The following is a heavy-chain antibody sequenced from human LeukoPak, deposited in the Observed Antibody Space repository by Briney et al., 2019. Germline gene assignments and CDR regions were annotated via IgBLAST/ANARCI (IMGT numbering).Heavy chain of an antibody. J-gene: IGHJ4*02. CDR2: ISSSGST. V-gene: IGHV4-59*01. Sequence: PSETLSLTCTVSGGSISSYYWSWIRQPPGKGLEWIGYISSSGSTNYNPSLKSRVTISVDTSNNQFSLKLSSVTAADTAVYYCARAIGATNIDYWGQGTLVTVSS. D-gene: IGHD1-26*01. CDR1: GGSISSYY. CDR3: ARAIGATNIDY.